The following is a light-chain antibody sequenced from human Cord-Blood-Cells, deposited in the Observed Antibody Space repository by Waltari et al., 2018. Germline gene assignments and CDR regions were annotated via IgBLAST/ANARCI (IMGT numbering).Light chain of an antibody. V-gene: IGKV3-11*01. CDR2: DAS. J-gene: IGKJ4*01. CDR1: QSVGSY. CDR3: QQRSNWLT. Sequence: EIVLTQSPATLSLSPGERATLSCRASQSVGSYLAWYQQKHGQAPRLLNYDASNRATGIPARFRGSGSGTDFTLTISSLEPEDFAVYYCQQRSNWLTFGGGTKVEIK.